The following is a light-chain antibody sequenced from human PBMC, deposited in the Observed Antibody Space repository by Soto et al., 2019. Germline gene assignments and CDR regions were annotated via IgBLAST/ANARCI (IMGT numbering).Light chain of an antibody. CDR1: SSDVGGYNY. Sequence: QSVLTQPASVSGSPGQSITISCTGTSSDVGGYNYVSWYQQHPGKAPKLMIYDVGNRPSGVSNRFSGSKSGNTASLTISGLQAEDEAYYYCSSYTSSSTHVFGTGTKVTVL. J-gene: IGLJ1*01. CDR3: SSYTSSSTHV. V-gene: IGLV2-14*01. CDR2: DVG.